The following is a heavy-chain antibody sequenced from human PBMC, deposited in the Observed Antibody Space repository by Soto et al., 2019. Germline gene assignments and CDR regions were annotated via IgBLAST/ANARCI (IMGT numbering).Heavy chain of an antibody. Sequence: SETLSLTCTVSGGSISSSSYYWGWIRQPPGKGLEWIGSIYYSGSTYYNPSLKSRVTISVDTSKNQFSLKLSSVTAADTAVYYCARVLITMVRGVSMAFDPWGQGTLVTVSS. CDR2: IYYSGST. CDR1: GGSISSSSYY. CDR3: ARVLITMVRGVSMAFDP. V-gene: IGHV4-39*01. J-gene: IGHJ5*02. D-gene: IGHD3-10*01.